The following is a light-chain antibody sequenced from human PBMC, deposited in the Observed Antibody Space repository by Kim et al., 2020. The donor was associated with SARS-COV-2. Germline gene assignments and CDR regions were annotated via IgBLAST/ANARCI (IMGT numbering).Light chain of an antibody. V-gene: IGKV1-12*01. Sequence: AAIGDRVTITCRASQDISSWLAWYQQKPGKAPKLLIYAAFNLQSGVPSRFSGGRSGTDFTLTINSLQSEDFATSYCQQTNNFPLTFGGGTKVDIK. J-gene: IGKJ4*01. CDR3: QQTNNFPLT. CDR1: QDISSW. CDR2: AAF.